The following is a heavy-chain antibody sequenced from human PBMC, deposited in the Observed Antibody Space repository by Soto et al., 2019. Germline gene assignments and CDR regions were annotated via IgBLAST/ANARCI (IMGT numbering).Heavy chain of an antibody. CDR1: GGSISRGDYY. Sequence: SETLSLTCTVSGGSISRGDYYWSWIRQPPGKGLEWIGYIYYSGSTYCNPSLKSRVTISVDTSKNQFSLKLSSVTAADTAVYYCARDPLGAVRGVITPWFDPWGQGTLVTVSS. D-gene: IGHD3-10*01. CDR2: IYYSGST. V-gene: IGHV4-30-4*01. J-gene: IGHJ5*02. CDR3: ARDPLGAVRGVITPWFDP.